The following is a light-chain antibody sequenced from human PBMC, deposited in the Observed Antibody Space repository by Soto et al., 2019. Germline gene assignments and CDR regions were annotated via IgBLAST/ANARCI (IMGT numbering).Light chain of an antibody. CDR3: AAWDDSLSGSYV. CDR1: SSNIGSNY. CDR2: RNN. Sequence: VLTQPPSASVTPGQRVTISCSGSSSNIGSNYVYWYQQLPGTAPKLLIYRNNQRPSGVPDRFSGSKSGTSASLAISGLRSEDEADYYCAAWDDSLSGSYVFGTGTKVTVL. V-gene: IGLV1-47*01. J-gene: IGLJ1*01.